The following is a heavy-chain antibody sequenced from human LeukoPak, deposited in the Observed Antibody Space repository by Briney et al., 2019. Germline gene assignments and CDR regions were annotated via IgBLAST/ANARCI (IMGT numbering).Heavy chain of an antibody. CDR1: GFTFSSYS. Sequence: GGSLRLSCAASGFTFSSYSMNWVRQAPGKGLEWVSSIRTSNSYIYYADSVRGRFTISRDNAKNSLYLQMNSLRAEDTAVYFCAELGITMIGGVWGKGTTVTISS. J-gene: IGHJ6*04. D-gene: IGHD3-10*02. CDR3: AELGITMIGGV. CDR2: IRTSNSYI. V-gene: IGHV3-21*01.